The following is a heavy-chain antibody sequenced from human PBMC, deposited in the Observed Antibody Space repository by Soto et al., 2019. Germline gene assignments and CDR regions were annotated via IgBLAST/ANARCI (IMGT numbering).Heavy chain of an antibody. D-gene: IGHD5-18*01. CDR3: AKDGYGTPGYYYGMDV. CDR1: GFTFSSYA. Sequence: PGGSLRLSCAASGFTFSSYAMSWVRQAPGKGLEWVSAISGSGGSTYYADSVKGRFTISRDNSKNTLYLQMNSLRAEDTAVYYCAKDGYGTPGYYYGMDVWGQGTTVTVSS. J-gene: IGHJ6*02. V-gene: IGHV3-23*01. CDR2: ISGSGGST.